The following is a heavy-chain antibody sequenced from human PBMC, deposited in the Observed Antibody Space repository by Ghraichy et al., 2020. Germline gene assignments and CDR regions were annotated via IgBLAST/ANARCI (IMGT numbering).Heavy chain of an antibody. CDR3: ARHIDHGGNSLYYAMDV. CDR1: GGSISPYY. CDR2: IFHSGSA. V-gene: IGHV4-59*08. J-gene: IGHJ6*02. D-gene: IGHD4-23*01. Sequence: SETLSLTCIVSGGSISPYYWSWIRQPPGKGLEWMGYIFHSGSANYNPSLKSRVTISVDTSQNHISLKLNSVTAADTAVYYCARHIDHGGNSLYYAMDVWGQGTTVTVSS.